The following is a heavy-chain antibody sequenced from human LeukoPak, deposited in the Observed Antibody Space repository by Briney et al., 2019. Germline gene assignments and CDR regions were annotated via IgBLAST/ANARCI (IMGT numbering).Heavy chain of an antibody. CDR2: IYYSGST. CDR1: GGSISSGGYY. V-gene: IGHV4-31*03. J-gene: IGHJ4*02. Sequence: SAPLSLTCTVSGGSISSGGYYWRWIRQHPGKGLEWIGYIYYSGSTYYNPALKSRVTISLDTSKHQFSLKLSSVTAADTAFYYCASRGCLEGSGWLFDSWGQGTLVTVSS. D-gene: IGHD6-13*01. CDR3: ASRGCLEGSGWLFDS.